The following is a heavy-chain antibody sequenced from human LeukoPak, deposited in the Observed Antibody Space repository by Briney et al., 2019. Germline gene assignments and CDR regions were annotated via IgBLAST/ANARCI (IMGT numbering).Heavy chain of an antibody. D-gene: IGHD4-11*01. J-gene: IGHJ3*01. CDR3: ARSPADVYSTSSPHAHDV. V-gene: IGHV5-51*01. CDR1: GYTFSNYW. CDR2: INPVDSET. Sequence: GESLQISCKGSGYTFSNYWIAWVRQLPGEGLEWMGIINPVDSETRYSPSFEGQVTISADKSSSTAYLQWSGLKASDTATYYCARSPADVYSTSSPHAHDVWGQGTMVIVSS.